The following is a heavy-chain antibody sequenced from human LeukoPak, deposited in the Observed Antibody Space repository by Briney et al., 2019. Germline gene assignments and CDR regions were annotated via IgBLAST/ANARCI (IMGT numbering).Heavy chain of an antibody. CDR2: ISSSSSYI. V-gene: IGHV3-21*01. CDR1: GFTFSSYS. Sequence: PGRSLRLSCAASGFTFSSYSMNWVRQAPGKGLEWVSSISSSSSYIYYADSVKGRFTISRDNARNSLYLQMNSLRAEDTAVYYCARSQNVFWGPDAFDIWGQGTMVTVSS. D-gene: IGHD3-16*01. CDR3: ARSQNVFWGPDAFDI. J-gene: IGHJ3*02.